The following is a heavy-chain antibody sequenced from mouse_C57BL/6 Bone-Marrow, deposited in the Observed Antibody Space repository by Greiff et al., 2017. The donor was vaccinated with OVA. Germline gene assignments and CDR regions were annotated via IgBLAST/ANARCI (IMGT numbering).Heavy chain of an antibody. J-gene: IGHJ3*01. CDR1: GYSFTGYY. V-gene: IGHV1-42*01. CDR2: INPSTGGT. D-gene: IGHD2-4*01. Sequence: VQLKQSGPELVKPGASVKISCKASGYSFTGYYMNWVKQSPEKSLEWIGEINPSTGGTTYNQKFKAKATLTVDKSSSTAYMQLKSLTSEDSAVYYCARFPYYDYDGAWFAYWGQGTLVTVSA. CDR3: ARFPYYDYDGAWFAY.